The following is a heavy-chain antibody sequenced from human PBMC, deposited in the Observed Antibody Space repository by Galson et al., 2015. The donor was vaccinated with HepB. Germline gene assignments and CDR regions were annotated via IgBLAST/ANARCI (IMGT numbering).Heavy chain of an antibody. CDR1: GYTFTSYY. V-gene: IGHV1-46*01. CDR3: ARDFIAVAGGFDY. J-gene: IGHJ4*02. CDR2: INPSGGST. Sequence: SVKVSCRASGYTFTSYYMHWVRQAPGQGLEWMGIINPSGGSTSYAQKFQGRVTMTRDTSTSSVYMELSSLRSEDTAVYYCARDFIAVAGGFDYWGQGTLVTVSS. D-gene: IGHD6-19*01.